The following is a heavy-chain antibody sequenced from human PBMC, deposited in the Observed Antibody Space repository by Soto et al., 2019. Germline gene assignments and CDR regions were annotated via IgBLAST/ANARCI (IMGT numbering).Heavy chain of an antibody. V-gene: IGHV3-23*01. CDR3: AKCECSFGPNSLYYFDY. J-gene: IGHJ4*02. CDR1: GFTFNNYV. D-gene: IGHD5-18*01. Sequence: VQLLDSGGGLVQPGGSLRLSCAASGFTFNNYVMSWVRQAPGKGLEWVSALSSSGGSTYYADSVKGRFAISRDNSKNTLYLQMNSLRAEDTAVYYWAKCECSFGPNSLYYFDYWGQGTLVAVSS. CDR2: LSSSGGST.